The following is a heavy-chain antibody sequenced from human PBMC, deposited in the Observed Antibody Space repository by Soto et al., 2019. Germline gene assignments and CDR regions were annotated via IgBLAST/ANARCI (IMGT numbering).Heavy chain of an antibody. D-gene: IGHD3-3*01. J-gene: IGHJ6*02. CDR2: ISYDGSNK. CDR3: AKDQANYDFWSGYYAGDGYYYGMDV. CDR1: GFTFSSYG. Sequence: GGSLRLSCAASGFTFSSYGMHWVRQAPGKGLEWVAVISYDGSNKYYAESVKGRFTISRDNSKNTLYLQMNSLRAEDTAVYYCAKDQANYDFWSGYYAGDGYYYGMDVWGQGTTVTVSS. V-gene: IGHV3-30*18.